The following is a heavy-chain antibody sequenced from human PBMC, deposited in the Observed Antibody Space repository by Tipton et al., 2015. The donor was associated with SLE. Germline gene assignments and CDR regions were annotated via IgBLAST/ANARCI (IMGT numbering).Heavy chain of an antibody. V-gene: IGHV4-39*07. CDR2: IYYSGST. J-gene: IGHJ4*02. Sequence: TLSLTCTVSGGSISSSSYYWGWIRQPPGKGLEWIGSIYYSGSTYYNPSLKSRVTISVDTSKNQFSLKLSSVTAADTAVYYCARGGPVCYWGQGTLFTVSS. CDR3: ARGGPVCY. CDR1: GGSISSSSYY.